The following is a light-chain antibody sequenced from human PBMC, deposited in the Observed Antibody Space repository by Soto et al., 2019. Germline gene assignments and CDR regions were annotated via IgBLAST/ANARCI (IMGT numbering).Light chain of an antibody. J-gene: IGLJ1*01. V-gene: IGLV2-14*01. CDR2: GDT. CDR1: SSDIGSYNF. Sequence: QSALTQPASVSGSPGQSITISCTGTSSDIGSYNFVSWYQQYPGKAPKLMIYGDTNRPSGVSDRFSGSKTGNTASLTISGLQAEDEAAYYCFSHRSGNSHVFGTGTKVTVL. CDR3: FSHRSGNSHV.